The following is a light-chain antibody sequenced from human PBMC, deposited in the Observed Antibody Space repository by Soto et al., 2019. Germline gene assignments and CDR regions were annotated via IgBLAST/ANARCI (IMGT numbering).Light chain of an antibody. CDR1: SSDVGTYNL. CDR2: EGN. Sequence: QSALTQPASVSGSPGQSITVSCTGTSSDVGTYNLVSWYQQHPGKAPKLMIYEGNKRPSGVSNRFSGSKSGNTASLTISGLQAEDEADYYCCSYAGIYTVIFGGGTKLTVL. V-gene: IGLV2-23*01. CDR3: CSYAGIYTVI. J-gene: IGLJ2*01.